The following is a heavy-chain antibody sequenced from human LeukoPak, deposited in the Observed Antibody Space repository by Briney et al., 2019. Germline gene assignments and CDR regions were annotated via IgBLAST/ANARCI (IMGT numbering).Heavy chain of an antibody. Sequence: GGSLRLSCAASGFTFSSYAMSWVRQAPGKGLEWVSAISGSGGSTYYADSVKGRFTISRDNSKNTLYLQMNSLRAEDTAVYYCAKDPCRLTSAYYFDYWGQGTLVTVSS. CDR2: ISGSGGST. V-gene: IGHV3-23*01. D-gene: IGHD4/OR15-4a*01. CDR3: AKDPCRLTSAYYFDY. J-gene: IGHJ4*02. CDR1: GFTFSSYA.